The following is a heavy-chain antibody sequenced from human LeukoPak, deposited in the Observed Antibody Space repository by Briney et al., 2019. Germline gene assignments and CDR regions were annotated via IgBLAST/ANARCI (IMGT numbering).Heavy chain of an antibody. J-gene: IGHJ6*02. Sequence: GASVKVSCKASGYTVTSYGISWVRQAPGQGLEWMGWISAYNGNTNYAQKLQGRVTMTTDTSTSTAYMELRSLRSDDTAVYYCARDQPLRIAAAGSKNSYYYYGMDVWGQGTTVTVSS. D-gene: IGHD6-13*01. CDR3: ARDQPLRIAAAGSKNSYYYYGMDV. CDR1: GYTVTSYG. CDR2: ISAYNGNT. V-gene: IGHV1-18*01.